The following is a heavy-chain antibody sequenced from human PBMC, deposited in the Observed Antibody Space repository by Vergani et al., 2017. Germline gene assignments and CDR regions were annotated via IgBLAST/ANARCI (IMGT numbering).Heavy chain of an antibody. Sequence: QVQLVESGGGVVQPGGSLRLSCAASGFTFSTYGMHWVRQAPGKGLEWVAFIRYDGSHEYYIDSVKGRFTISRDNSKNTLILQMNGLRAEDTAVYYCARDRGCATISCYVSGAFDYWGLGTLVSVSS. CDR1: GFTFSTYG. J-gene: IGHJ4*02. V-gene: IGHV3-30*02. D-gene: IGHD2-2*01. CDR3: ARDRGCATISCYVSGAFDY. CDR2: IRYDGSHE.